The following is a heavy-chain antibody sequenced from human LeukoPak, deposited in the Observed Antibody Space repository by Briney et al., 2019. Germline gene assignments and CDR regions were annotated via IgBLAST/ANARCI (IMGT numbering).Heavy chain of an antibody. Sequence: SETLSLTCAVYGGSFSGYYWSWIRQPPGKGLEWIGEINHSGSTSYNPSLKSRVTISVDTSKNQFSLKLSSVTAADTAVYYCARPDCSSTSCWSEIGYWGQGTLVTVSS. CDR2: INHSGST. J-gene: IGHJ4*02. V-gene: IGHV4-34*01. CDR1: GGSFSGYY. D-gene: IGHD2-2*01. CDR3: ARPDCSSTSCWSEIGY.